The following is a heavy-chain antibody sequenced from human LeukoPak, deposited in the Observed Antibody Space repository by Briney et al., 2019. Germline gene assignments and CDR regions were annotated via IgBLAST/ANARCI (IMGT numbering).Heavy chain of an antibody. CDR1: GITVITNY. V-gene: IGHV3-53*01. J-gene: IGHJ4*02. CDR2: IYSGGST. CDR3: ATVDVPVGTGVRGLFDY. Sequence: GSLRLSCAASGITVITNYMSWVRQAPGKGLEWVSIIYSGGSTYYADSVKGRFSISRDNSKNTLFPQMNSLRAEDTAVYYCATVDVPVGTGVRGLFDYWGQGTLVTVSS. D-gene: IGHD2-21*02.